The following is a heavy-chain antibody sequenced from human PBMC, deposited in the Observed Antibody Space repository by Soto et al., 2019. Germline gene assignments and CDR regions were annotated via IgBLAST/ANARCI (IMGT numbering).Heavy chain of an antibody. CDR3: ARDICSGGIFYSGMFSRTVFDP. CDR1: GGSIISYY. J-gene: IGHJ5*02. V-gene: IGHV4-4*07. Sequence: SATLSLTCTFSGGSIISYYWSWIRQPAGKGLEWIGRIYTSGSTNYNPSLKSRVTMSVDTSKNQFSLKLSSVTAADTAVYYCARDICSGGIFYSGMFSRTVFDPWGKGNPVTVA. D-gene: IGHD2-15*01. CDR2: IYTSGST.